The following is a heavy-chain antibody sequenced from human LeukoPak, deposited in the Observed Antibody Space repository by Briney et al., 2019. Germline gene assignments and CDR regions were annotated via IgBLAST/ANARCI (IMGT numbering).Heavy chain of an antibody. CDR2: MNPNSGTT. J-gene: IGHJ5*02. V-gene: IGHV1-8*01. D-gene: IGHD3-9*01. CDR1: GYSFTSYD. Sequence: ASVKVSCKASGYSFTSYDINWVRQATGQGLEWMGWMNPNSGTTGYAQKFQGRVTMTRNTSISTAYMELTSLRSEDTAVYYCARRTDQVRYLVSFDPWGQGTLVTVSS. CDR3: ARRTDQVRYLVSFDP.